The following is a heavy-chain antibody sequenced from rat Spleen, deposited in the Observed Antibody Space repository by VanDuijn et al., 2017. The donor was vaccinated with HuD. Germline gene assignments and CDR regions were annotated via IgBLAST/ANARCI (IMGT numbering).Heavy chain of an antibody. Sequence: EVQLVESDGGLVQPGRSLKLSCAASGFTFSDYYMAWVRQAPTKGLEWVASISTGGGNTYYRDSVKGRFTISRDNAKSTLYLQMNSLRSEDTATYYCARHHYGGYPHWFAYWGQGTLVTVSS. D-gene: IGHD1-11*01. CDR2: ISTGGGNT. CDR3: ARHHYGGYPHWFAY. J-gene: IGHJ3*01. V-gene: IGHV5-25*01. CDR1: GFTFSDYY.